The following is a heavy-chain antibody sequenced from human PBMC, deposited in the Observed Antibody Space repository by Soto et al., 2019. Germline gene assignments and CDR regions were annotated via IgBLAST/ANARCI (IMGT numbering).Heavy chain of an antibody. V-gene: IGHV1-18*01. D-gene: IGHD3-16*01. J-gene: IGHJ5*02. CDR1: GYTFTSYG. Sequence: QVQLVQSGGEVKKPGASVKVSCKASGYTFTSYGITWARQAPGQGLEYLGWISTYNGNTDFAQKVQNRVTLTTDTSTSTAYMELRSLRPDDTAVYYCARAKVLITPNWFDPWGQGTLVTVSS. CDR2: ISTYNGNT. CDR3: ARAKVLITPNWFDP.